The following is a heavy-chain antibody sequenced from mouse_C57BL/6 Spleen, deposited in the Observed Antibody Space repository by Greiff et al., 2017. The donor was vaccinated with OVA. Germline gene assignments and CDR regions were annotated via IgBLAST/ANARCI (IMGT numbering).Heavy chain of an antibody. Sequence: EVQLQQSGAELVRPGASVKLSCTASGFNIKDDYMHWVKQRPEQGLEWIGWIDPENGDTEYASKFQGKATITADTSSNTAYLQLSSLTSEDTAVYYCTYYRSTPVAYWGEGTLVTVSA. J-gene: IGHJ3*01. CDR3: TYYRSTPVAY. D-gene: IGHD1-1*01. CDR1: GFNIKDDY. CDR2: IDPENGDT. V-gene: IGHV14-4*01.